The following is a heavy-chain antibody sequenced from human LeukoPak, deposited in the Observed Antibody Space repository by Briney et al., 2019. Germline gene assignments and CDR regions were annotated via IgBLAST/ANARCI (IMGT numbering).Heavy chain of an antibody. CDR2: INAGNGST. D-gene: IGHD4-17*01. CDR3: ARGNDYGDPHLDAFDY. Sequence: ASVKVSCKASGYTFTSYYMHWVRQAPGQRLEWMGWINAGNGSTKYSQKFQGRVTITRDTSASTAYMELRSLRYEDTAVYYCARGNDYGDPHLDAFDYWGQGTLVTVSS. CDR1: GYTFTSYY. J-gene: IGHJ4*02. V-gene: IGHV1-3*01.